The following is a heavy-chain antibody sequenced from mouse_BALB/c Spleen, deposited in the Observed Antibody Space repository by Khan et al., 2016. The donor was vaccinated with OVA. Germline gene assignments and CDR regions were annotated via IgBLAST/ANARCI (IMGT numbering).Heavy chain of an antibody. V-gene: IGHV1-4*01. J-gene: IGHJ3*01. Sequence: QVQLQQSGAELARPGASVKMSCKASGYTFTSYTIHWIKERPGQGLEWIGYINPSNGYTNYNQKFKDKATLTTDKSSTTAYLQLSNLTSDDSAVDNCVRDGAYHRSDGWFAYWGQGTLVTVSA. D-gene: IGHD2-14*01. CDR1: GYTFTSYT. CDR2: INPSNGYT. CDR3: VRDGAYHRSDGWFAY.